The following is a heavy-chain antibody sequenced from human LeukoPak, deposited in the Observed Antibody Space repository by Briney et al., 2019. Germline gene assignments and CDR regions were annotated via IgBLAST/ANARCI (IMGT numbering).Heavy chain of an antibody. J-gene: IGHJ6*02. CDR2: INHSGST. D-gene: IGHD3-16*01. V-gene: IGHV4-34*01. CDR1: GGSFSGYY. CDR3: ARAVTFLGADYYYYYGMDV. Sequence: TPSETLSLTCAVYGGSFSGYYWSWIRQPPGKGLEWIGEINHSGSTNYNPSLKSRVTISVDTSKNQFSLKLSSVTAADTAVYYCARAVTFLGADYYYYYGMDVWGQGTTVTVSS.